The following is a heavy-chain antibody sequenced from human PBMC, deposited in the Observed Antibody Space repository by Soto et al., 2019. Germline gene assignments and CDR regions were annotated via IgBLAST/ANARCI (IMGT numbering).Heavy chain of an antibody. CDR3: ASLFRSGVDY. CDR2: IIPIFGTA. V-gene: IGHV1-69*13. Sequence: GASVKVSCKASGGTFSSYAISWVRQAPGQGLEWMGGIIPIFGTANYAQKFQGRVTITADESTSTAYMELSSLRSEDTAVYYCASLFRSGVDYWGQGTLVTVSS. CDR1: GGTFSSYA. J-gene: IGHJ4*02. D-gene: IGHD6-19*01.